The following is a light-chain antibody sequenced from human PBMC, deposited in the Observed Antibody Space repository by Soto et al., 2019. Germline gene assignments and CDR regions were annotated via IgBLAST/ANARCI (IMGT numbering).Light chain of an antibody. CDR3: QQANRFPHT. Sequence: DIQMTQSPSSVSASVGDRVSITCRASQGISSCLAWYQQKPGKAPKLLIYTVSSLQSGVPSRFSGSGSETGFTLIISCLQPEDVANYFCQQANRFPHTFGGGTKVEIK. V-gene: IGKV1-12*01. CDR1: QGISSC. CDR2: TVS. J-gene: IGKJ4*02.